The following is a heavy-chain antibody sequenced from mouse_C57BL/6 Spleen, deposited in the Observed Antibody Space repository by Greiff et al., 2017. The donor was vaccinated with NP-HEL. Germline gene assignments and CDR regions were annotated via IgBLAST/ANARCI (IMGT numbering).Heavy chain of an antibody. CDR1: GYTFTSYW. D-gene: IGHD1-1*01. Sequence: QVQLQQSGAELVKPGASVKMSCKASGYTFTSYWITWVKQRPGQGLEWIGDIYPGSGSTNYNEKFKSKATLTVDTSSSTAYMQLSSLTSEDSAVYYCARDGSSYAMDYWGQGTSVTVSS. CDR3: ARDGSSYAMDY. J-gene: IGHJ4*01. CDR2: IYPGSGST. V-gene: IGHV1-55*01.